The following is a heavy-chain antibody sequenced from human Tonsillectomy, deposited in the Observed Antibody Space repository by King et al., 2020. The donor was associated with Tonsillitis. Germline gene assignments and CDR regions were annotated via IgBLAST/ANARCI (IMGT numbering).Heavy chain of an antibody. Sequence: VQLQESGPGLVKPSQTLSLTCTVSSASISSGGYYWSWIRQHPGKGLEYIGYMHYSGPTFYNPSLKSRVTISVDTSKNQFSLNLRSVTAADTAVYYCARAHIAAAGRGSFDPWSQGTLVTVSS. CDR3: ARAHIAAAGRGSFDP. CDR2: MHYSGPT. CDR1: SASISSGGYY. D-gene: IGHD6-13*01. V-gene: IGHV4-31*03. J-gene: IGHJ5*02.